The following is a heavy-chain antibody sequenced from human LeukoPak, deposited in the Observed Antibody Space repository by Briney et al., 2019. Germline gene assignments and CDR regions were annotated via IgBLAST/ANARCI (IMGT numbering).Heavy chain of an antibody. Sequence: SETLSLTCTVPGVSIISSNYDWGWIRQPPGKGLEWIGSISYGGNNDYNPSLKSRVTISLDASKNQFSLRVSSVTAADTAVYFCARHFDNWGQGTLVTVSS. CDR3: ARHFDN. J-gene: IGHJ4*02. V-gene: IGHV4-39*01. CDR1: GVSIISSNYD. CDR2: ISYGGNN.